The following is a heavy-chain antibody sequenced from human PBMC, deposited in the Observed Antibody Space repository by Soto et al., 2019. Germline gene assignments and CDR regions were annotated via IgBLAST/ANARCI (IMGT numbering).Heavy chain of an antibody. Sequence: QVQLVQSGAEVKKPGSSVKVSCKASGGTFSSYAISWVRQAPGQGLEWMGGIIPIFGTANYAQKFKGRVTSTADESTSTAYMELSSLRSEDTAVYYCARDGDGDYVRDYYYYYYYGMDVWGQGTTVTVSS. V-gene: IGHV1-69*01. CDR2: IIPIFGTA. CDR1: GGTFSSYA. CDR3: ARDGDGDYVRDYYYYYYYGMDV. D-gene: IGHD4-17*01. J-gene: IGHJ6*02.